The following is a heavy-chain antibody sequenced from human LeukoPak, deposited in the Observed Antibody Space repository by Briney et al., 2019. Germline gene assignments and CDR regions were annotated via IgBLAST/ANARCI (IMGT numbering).Heavy chain of an antibody. CDR2: IYYSGST. V-gene: IGHV4-59*01. J-gene: IGHJ4*02. Sequence: SEPLSLPCTVSGGSISSYYWSWIRRPPGKGLEWIGYIYYSGSTNCNPSLKSRVTISVDTSKNQFSLKLSSVTAADTAVYYCARAGGYSYGYPDYWGQGTLVTVSS. D-gene: IGHD5-18*01. CDR3: ARAGGYSYGYPDY. CDR1: GGSISSYY.